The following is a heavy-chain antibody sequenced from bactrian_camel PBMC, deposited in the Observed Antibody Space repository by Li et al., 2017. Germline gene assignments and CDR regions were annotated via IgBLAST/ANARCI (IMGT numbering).Heavy chain of an antibody. J-gene: IGHJ6*01. CDR3: AAAGTWRDCRGSSADFPY. V-gene: IGHV3S53*01. D-gene: IGHD1*01. CDR2: IRFDGRT. CDR1: AYLFSGSF. Sequence: VQLVESGGGSVQAGGSLRLSCSASAYLFSGSFCMGWFRQAPGKLREGVAAIRFDGRTNYADSVKGRFTLSKDNAKNTLYLQMNSLKPEDTAMYYCAAAGTWRDCRGSSADFPYSGQGTQVTVS.